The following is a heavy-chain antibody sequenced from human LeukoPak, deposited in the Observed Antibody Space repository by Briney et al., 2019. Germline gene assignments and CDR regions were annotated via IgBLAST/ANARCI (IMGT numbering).Heavy chain of an antibody. CDR1: GGTFISYA. Sequence: SVKVSCKASGGTFISYAISWVRQAPGQGLEWMGGIIPIFGTANYAQKFQGRVTITADESTSTAYMELSSLRSEDTAVYYCARDGSPYYYDSSGYYYYWGQGTLVTVSS. D-gene: IGHD3-22*01. CDR3: ARDGSPYYYDSSGYYYY. J-gene: IGHJ4*02. V-gene: IGHV1-69*01. CDR2: IIPIFGTA.